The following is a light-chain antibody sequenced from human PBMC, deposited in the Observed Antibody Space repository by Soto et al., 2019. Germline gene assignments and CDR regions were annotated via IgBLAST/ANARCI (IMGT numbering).Light chain of an antibody. CDR1: QSISTW. V-gene: IGKV1-5*03. CDR3: HHYNSYPIT. CDR2: TAS. J-gene: IGKJ5*01. Sequence: DIQMTHSPSTLSASVGDRVTITCRASQSISTWLAWYQQKPGKAPNLLIYTASSLESGVPSRFSGSGSGTEFTLTISSLQPDDFATYYCHHYNSYPITFGQGTRLEIK.